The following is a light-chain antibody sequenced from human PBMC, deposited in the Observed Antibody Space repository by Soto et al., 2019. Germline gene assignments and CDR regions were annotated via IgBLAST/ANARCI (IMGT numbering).Light chain of an antibody. J-gene: IGKJ1*01. CDR3: QQYGSSPLT. Sequence: EIVLTQSPGTLSLSPGERATLSCRASQSVSSSSLAWYQQKPGQAPRVLIYGASSRATGIPDRFSGSGSGTDFTLTISRLEPEDFAVYYCQQYGSSPLTFGQGTKVEI. CDR2: GAS. CDR1: QSVSSSS. V-gene: IGKV3-20*01.